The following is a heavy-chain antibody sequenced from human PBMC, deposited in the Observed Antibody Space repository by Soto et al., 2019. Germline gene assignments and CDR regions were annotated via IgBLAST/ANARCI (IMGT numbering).Heavy chain of an antibody. D-gene: IGHD3-22*01. V-gene: IGHV6-1*01. CDR1: GDSVSSNSAA. CDR2: TYYRSKWYN. CDR3: ARDLSITMIVLQRPLGAFDI. J-gene: IGHJ3*02. Sequence: SQTLSLTCAISGDSVSSNSAAWNWIRQSPSRGLEWLGRTYYRSKWYNDYAVSVKSRITINPDTSKNQFSLQLNSVTPEDTAVYYCARDLSITMIVLQRPLGAFDIWGQGTMVTVSS.